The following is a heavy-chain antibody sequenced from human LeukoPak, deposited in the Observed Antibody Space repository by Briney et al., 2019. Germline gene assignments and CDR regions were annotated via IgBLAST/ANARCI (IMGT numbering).Heavy chain of an antibody. J-gene: IGHJ4*02. CDR3: ARDRYCSSTSCYILGDDY. CDR2: ISSSSRTI. Sequence: GGSLRLSCAASGFTFSSYSMNWVRQAPGKGVEWVSYISSSSRTIYYADSVKGRFTISRDNAKNSLYLQMNSLRAEDTAVYYCARDRYCSSTSCYILGDDYWGQGTLVTVSS. D-gene: IGHD2-2*02. CDR1: GFTFSSYS. V-gene: IGHV3-48*01.